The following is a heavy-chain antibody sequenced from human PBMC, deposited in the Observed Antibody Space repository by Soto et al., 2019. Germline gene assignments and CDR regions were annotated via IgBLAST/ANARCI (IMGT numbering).Heavy chain of an antibody. V-gene: IGHV3-72*01. J-gene: IGHJ4*02. CDR1: GFTLSYHY. Sequence: GGSLRLSCAGSGFTLSYHYIDWVRQAPGKGLEWIGRSRDKPQGYSTAYAASVKGRFTTSRDESKNSAYLQMNSLKTEDTAVYYCVXATYFSDSSGYTRCLDYWGQGTLVTVSS. CDR3: VXATYFSDSSGYTRCLDY. D-gene: IGHD3-22*01. CDR2: SRDKPQGYST.